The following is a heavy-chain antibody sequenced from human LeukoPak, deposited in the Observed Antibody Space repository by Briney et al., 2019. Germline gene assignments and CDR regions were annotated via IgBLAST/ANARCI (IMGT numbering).Heavy chain of an antibody. Sequence: PSETLSLTCIVSSGSISGYSWSWIRQPPGKGLEWIGSIYYSGSTYYNPSLKSRVTISVDTSKNQFSLKLSSVTAADTAVYYCARRGHFGSGTGNGLDVWGQGTTVTVSS. CDR2: IYYSGST. CDR1: SGSISGYS. CDR3: ARRGHFGSGTGNGLDV. V-gene: IGHV4-59*08. D-gene: IGHD3-10*01. J-gene: IGHJ6*02.